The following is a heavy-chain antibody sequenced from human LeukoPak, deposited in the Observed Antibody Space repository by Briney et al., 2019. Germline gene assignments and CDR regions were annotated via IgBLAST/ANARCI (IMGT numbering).Heavy chain of an antibody. CDR3: AKNYRSGSYDWFDP. V-gene: IGHV3-23*01. CDR1: GFTFSNYA. J-gene: IGHJ5*02. Sequence: GGSLRLSCAASGFTFSNYAMSWVRQAPGKGLEWVSDISVNGGSTDYADSVKGRFTISRDNSKSTLYLQMNSLRAEDTAVYYCAKNYRSGSYDWFDPWGQGTLVTVSS. CDR2: ISVNGGST. D-gene: IGHD3-10*01.